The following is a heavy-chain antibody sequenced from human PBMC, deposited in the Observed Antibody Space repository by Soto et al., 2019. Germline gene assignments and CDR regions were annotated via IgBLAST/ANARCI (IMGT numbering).Heavy chain of an antibody. Sequence: GGSLRLSFAASGFTFSIYGMSWVRQAPGKGLEWVSAISASGGGSKTYYVDSVKGRFTISRDNSKNTLYLQMNSLRAEDTAVYYCAKDSYGTFDYWGQGTLVTVSS. V-gene: IGHV3-23*01. CDR1: GFTFSIYG. CDR3: AKDSYGTFDY. J-gene: IGHJ4*02. D-gene: IGHD3-10*01. CDR2: ISASGGGSKT.